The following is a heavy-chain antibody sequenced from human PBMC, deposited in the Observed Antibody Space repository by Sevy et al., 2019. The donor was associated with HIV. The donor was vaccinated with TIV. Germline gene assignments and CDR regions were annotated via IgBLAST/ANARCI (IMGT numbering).Heavy chain of an antibody. Sequence: GGSLRLSCAASRFTFNSYAMYWVRQAPGKGLEWVAVISYDGSFKNYADSVKGRFTISRDNSKNTLYLQMNSLRREDTAIYYCARDAAEGPYGSPWFSNWLDPWGQGTLVTVSS. CDR1: RFTFNSYA. V-gene: IGHV3-30*04. J-gene: IGHJ5*02. CDR3: ARDAAEGPYGSPWFSNWLDP. CDR2: ISYDGSFK. D-gene: IGHD6-13*01.